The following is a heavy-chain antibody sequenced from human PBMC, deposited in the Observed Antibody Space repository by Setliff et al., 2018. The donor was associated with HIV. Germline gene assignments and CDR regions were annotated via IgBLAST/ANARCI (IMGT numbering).Heavy chain of an antibody. CDR1: GFNFNLYS. Sequence: GGSLRLSCAASGFNFNLYSMNWVRQAPGKGLEWISYISDSGTTTHYSDSGWGRFTVSRDNTKNLLFLQMNSLEVDDTAVYYCAREVGSRGGTYYFDSWGLGTLVTVSS. V-gene: IGHV3-48*03. CDR2: ISDSGTTT. D-gene: IGHD2-2*01. J-gene: IGHJ4*02. CDR3: AREVGSRGGTYYFDS.